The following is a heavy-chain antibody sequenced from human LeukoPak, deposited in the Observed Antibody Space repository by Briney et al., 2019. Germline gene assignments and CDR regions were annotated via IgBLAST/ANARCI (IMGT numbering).Heavy chain of an antibody. V-gene: IGHV4-39*01. Sequence: SETLSLTCTVSGGSISSSSYYWGWIRQPPGKGLEWIENIFYSGSSYYHPSLKRRVTISVDTSKNRFSMQLRSVTAAAPAVSSCARRRLRWFGEPMHTHFDFWGQGTLVTVSS. CDR2: IFYSGSS. CDR3: ARRRLRWFGEPMHTHFDF. J-gene: IGHJ4*02. D-gene: IGHD3-10*01. CDR1: GGSISSSSYY.